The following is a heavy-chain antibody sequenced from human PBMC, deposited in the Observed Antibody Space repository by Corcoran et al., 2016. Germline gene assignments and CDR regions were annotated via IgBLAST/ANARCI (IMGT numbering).Heavy chain of an antibody. J-gene: IGHJ4*02. CDR2: INAGNGNT. D-gene: IGHD1-26*01. CDR1: GYTFTSYA. CDR3: ARAVVGAKGEVYFDY. V-gene: IGHV1-3*01. Sequence: QVQLVQSGAEVKKPGASVKVSCKASGYTFTSYAMHWVRQAPGQRLEWMGWINAGNGNTKYSQKFQGRVTITRDTSASTAYMELSSLRSEDTAVYYCARAVVGAKGEVYFDYWGQGTLVTVSS.